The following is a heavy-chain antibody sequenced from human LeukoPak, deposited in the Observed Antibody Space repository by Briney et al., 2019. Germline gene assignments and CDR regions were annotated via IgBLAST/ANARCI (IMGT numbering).Heavy chain of an antibody. CDR1: GFTFDDYA. V-gene: IGHV3-9*01. CDR3: AKDISFGYDILTGLLGPGAFDI. CDR2: ISWNSGSI. Sequence: SLRLSCAASGFTFDDYAMHWVRQAPGKGLEWVSGISWNSGSIGYADSVKGRFTISRDNAKNSLYLQMNSLRAEDTALYYCAKDISFGYDILTGLLGPGAFDIWGQGTMVTVSS. J-gene: IGHJ3*02. D-gene: IGHD3-9*01.